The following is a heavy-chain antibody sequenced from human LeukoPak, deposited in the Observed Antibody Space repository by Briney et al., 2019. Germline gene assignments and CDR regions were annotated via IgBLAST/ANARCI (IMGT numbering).Heavy chain of an antibody. CDR2: ISSSSSTI. CDR1: GFTFSSYS. CDR3: ARETDYGDYGALVDYGMDV. D-gene: IGHD4-17*01. J-gene: IGHJ6*02. Sequence: GGSLRLSCAASGFTFSSYSMNWVRQAPGKGLEWVSYISSSSSTIYYADSVKGRFTISRDNAKNSLYLQMNSLRAEDTAVYYCARETDYGDYGALVDYGMDVWGQGTTVTVSS. V-gene: IGHV3-48*04.